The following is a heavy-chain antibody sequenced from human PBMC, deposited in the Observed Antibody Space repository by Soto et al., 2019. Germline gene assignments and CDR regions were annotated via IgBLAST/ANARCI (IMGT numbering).Heavy chain of an antibody. CDR2: IYPGDSDT. CDR3: AKLKRQQLVRPYFDY. CDR1: GYSFTSYW. D-gene: IGHD6-13*01. Sequence: LGESLKISCKGSGYSFTSYWIGWVRQMPGKGLEWMGIIYPGDSDTRYSPSFQGQVTISADKSISTAYLQWSSLKASDTAMYYCAKLKRQQLVRPYFDYWGQGTLVTVSS. V-gene: IGHV5-51*01. J-gene: IGHJ4*02.